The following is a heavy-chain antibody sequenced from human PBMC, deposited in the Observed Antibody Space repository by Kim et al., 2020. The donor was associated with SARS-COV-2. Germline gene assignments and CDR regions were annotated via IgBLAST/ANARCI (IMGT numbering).Heavy chain of an antibody. J-gene: IGHJ6*02. CDR1: GFTFSSYA. CDR3: ARLLVGSGSYNFYYGMDV. V-gene: IGHV3-30*04. Sequence: GGSLRLSCAASGFTFSSYAMHWVRQAPGKGLEWVAVISYDGSNKYYADSVKGRFTISRDNSKNTLYLQMNSLRAEDTAVYYCARLLVGSGSYNFYYGMDVWGQGTTVTVSS. D-gene: IGHD3-10*01. CDR2: ISYDGSNK.